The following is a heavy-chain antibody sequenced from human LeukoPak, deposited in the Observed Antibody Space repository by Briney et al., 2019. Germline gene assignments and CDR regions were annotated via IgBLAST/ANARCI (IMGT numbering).Heavy chain of an antibody. V-gene: IGHV3-53*01. CDR3: ARGLFLSGYLDAFDI. D-gene: IGHD3-22*01. CDR1: GFTVSNKY. J-gene: IGHJ3*02. CDR2: IYSDGRT. Sequence: PGGSLRLSCAASGFTVSNKYMTWVRQAPGKGLEWVSLIYSDGRTYYAHSVKGRCTISRDNSKNTLYLQMNSLRVEDTAVYYCARGLFLSGYLDAFDIWGQGTVVTVSS.